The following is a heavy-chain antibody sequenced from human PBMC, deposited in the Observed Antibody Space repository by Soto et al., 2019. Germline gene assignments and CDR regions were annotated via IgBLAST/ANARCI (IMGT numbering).Heavy chain of an antibody. Sequence: QVQLVESGGGVVQPGRSLRLSCAVSGFTFSSYGMHWVRQAPGKGLEWVAVIWYDGSNKYYADSVKGRFTISRDNSKNTLYLQMNSLRAEDTAVYYCAREPGAAVAGALGYWGQGTLVTVSS. V-gene: IGHV3-33*01. CDR1: GFTFSSYG. CDR3: AREPGAAVAGALGY. CDR2: IWYDGSNK. J-gene: IGHJ4*02. D-gene: IGHD6-19*01.